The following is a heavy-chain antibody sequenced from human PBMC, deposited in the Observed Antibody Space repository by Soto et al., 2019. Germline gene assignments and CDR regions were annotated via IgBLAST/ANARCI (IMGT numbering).Heavy chain of an antibody. J-gene: IGHJ6*04. Sequence: GGSLRLSCAASGFTFDDYGMSWVRQAPGKGLEWVSGINWNGGSTGYADSVKGRFTISRDNAKNSLYLQMNSLRAEDTALYHCARVTIFELGDVWGKGTTVTVSS. CDR3: ARVTIFELGDV. D-gene: IGHD3-3*01. CDR2: INWNGGST. V-gene: IGHV3-20*01. CDR1: GFTFDDYG.